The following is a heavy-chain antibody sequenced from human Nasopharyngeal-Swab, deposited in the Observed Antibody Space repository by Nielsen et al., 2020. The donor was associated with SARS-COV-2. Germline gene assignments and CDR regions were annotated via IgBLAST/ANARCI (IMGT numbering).Heavy chain of an antibody. CDR2: FDPEDGET. CDR3: AGRLTGYYPLDY. J-gene: IGHJ4*02. V-gene: IGHV1-24*01. D-gene: IGHD3-9*01. Sequence: ASVKVSCKVSGYTLTELSMHWVRQAPGKGLEWMGGFDPEDGETIYAQKFQGRVTMTRDTSTSTVYMELSSLRSEDTAVYYCAGRLTGYYPLDYWGQGTLVTVSS. CDR1: GYTLTELS.